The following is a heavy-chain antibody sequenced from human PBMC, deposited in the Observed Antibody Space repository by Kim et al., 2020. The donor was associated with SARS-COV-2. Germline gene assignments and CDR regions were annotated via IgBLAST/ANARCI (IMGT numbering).Heavy chain of an antibody. CDR3: ARLLFQSEDSRFDY. J-gene: IGHJ4*02. V-gene: IGHV1-69*01. D-gene: IGHD3-22*01. Sequence: AQKCQGRVTITADESTSTAYMELSSLRSEDTAVYYCARLLFQSEDSRFDYWGQGTLVTVSS.